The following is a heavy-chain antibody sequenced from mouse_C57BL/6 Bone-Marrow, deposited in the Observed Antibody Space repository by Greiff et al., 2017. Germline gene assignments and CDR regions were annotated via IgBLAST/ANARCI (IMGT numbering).Heavy chain of an antibody. V-gene: IGHV1-55*01. J-gene: IGHJ4*01. CDR3: ARVRWLLAYAMDY. CDR1: GYTFTSYW. CDR2: IYPGSGST. Sequence: QVQLKQPGAELVKPGASVKMSCKASGYTFTSYWITWVKQRPGQGLEWIGDIYPGSGSTNYNEKFKSKATLTVDTSSSTAYMQLSSLTSEDSAVYYCARVRWLLAYAMDYWGQGTSVTVSS. D-gene: IGHD2-3*01.